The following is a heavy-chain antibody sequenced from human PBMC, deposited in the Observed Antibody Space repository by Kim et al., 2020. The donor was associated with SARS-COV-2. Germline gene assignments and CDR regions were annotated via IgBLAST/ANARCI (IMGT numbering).Heavy chain of an antibody. CDR2: IDPSDSYT. J-gene: IGHJ6*02. CDR3: ATSARGIYYGIDV. V-gene: IGHV5-10-1*01. Sequence: GESLKISCKGSGYSFTSYWISWVRQMPGKGLEWMGRIDPSDSYTNYSPSSQGHVTISADKSISTAYLQWSSLKASDTAMYYCATSARGIYYGIDVWGQGTTVTVSS. D-gene: IGHD6-6*01. CDR1: GYSFTSYW.